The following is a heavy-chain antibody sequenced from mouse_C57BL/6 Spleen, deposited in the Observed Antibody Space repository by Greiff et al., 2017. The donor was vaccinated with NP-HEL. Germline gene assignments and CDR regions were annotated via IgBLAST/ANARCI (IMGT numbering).Heavy chain of an antibody. CDR1: GYTFTDYN. CDR2: INPNNGGT. Sequence: VQLQQSGPELVKPGASVKIPCKASGYTFTDYNMDWVKQSHGKSLEWIGDINPNNGGTIYNQKFKGKATLTVDKSSSTAYMELRSLTSEDTAVYYCARLDSSGYGDYFDYWGQGTTLTVSS. CDR3: ARLDSSGYGDYFDY. V-gene: IGHV1-18*01. D-gene: IGHD3-2*02. J-gene: IGHJ2*01.